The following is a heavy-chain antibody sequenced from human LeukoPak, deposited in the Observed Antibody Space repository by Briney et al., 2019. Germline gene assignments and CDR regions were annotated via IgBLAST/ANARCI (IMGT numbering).Heavy chain of an antibody. Sequence: GGSLRLSCAASGFTFSSYAMSWVRQAPGKGLEWVSAISGSGGSTYYADSVKGRFTISRDNSKNTLYLQMNSPRAEDTAVYYCAKDRWMDFWSGETYIDYWGQGTLVTVSS. D-gene: IGHD3-3*01. CDR3: AKDRWMDFWSGETYIDY. CDR1: GFTFSSYA. J-gene: IGHJ4*02. V-gene: IGHV3-23*01. CDR2: ISGSGGST.